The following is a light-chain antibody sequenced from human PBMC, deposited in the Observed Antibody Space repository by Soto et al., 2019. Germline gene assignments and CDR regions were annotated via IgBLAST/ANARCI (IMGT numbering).Light chain of an antibody. J-gene: IGKJ1*01. Sequence: EIVMTQSPATLSVSPGERATLSCRASQSVSSNLAWYQQKPGQAPRLLIYDASTRATGIPARFSGSGSGTEFTLTISSLQSEDFAVYYCQQYNNWTKTFGQGTKV. CDR1: QSVSSN. CDR2: DAS. CDR3: QQYNNWTKT. V-gene: IGKV3-15*01.